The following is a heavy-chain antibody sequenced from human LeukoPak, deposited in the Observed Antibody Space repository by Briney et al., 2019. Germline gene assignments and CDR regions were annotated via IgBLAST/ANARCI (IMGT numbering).Heavy chain of an antibody. J-gene: IGHJ3*02. CDR1: GFTFSSYG. CDR2: ISGSGDRT. CDR3: AGINDYGDPTGAFDI. Sequence: GSLRLSCAASGFTFSSYGMSWVRQAPGKGLEWVSAISGSGDRTYYADSVKGRFTISRDNSKNTLYLQMNSLRAEDTAVYYCAGINDYGDPTGAFDIWGQGTMVTVSS. V-gene: IGHV3-23*01. D-gene: IGHD4-17*01.